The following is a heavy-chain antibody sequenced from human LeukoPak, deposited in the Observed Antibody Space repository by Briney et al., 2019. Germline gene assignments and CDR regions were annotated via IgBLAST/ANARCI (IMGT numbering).Heavy chain of an antibody. CDR1: GYTFTSYG. V-gene: IGHV1-18*01. Sequence: GASVKVSCKASGYTFTSYGISWVRQAPGQGLEWMGWISAYNGNTNYAQKLQGRVTMTTDTSTSTAYMELRSLRSDDTAVYYCARDRLYYCSSTSCPKGYFDYWGQGTLVTVSS. CDR3: ARDRLYYCSSTSCPKGYFDY. J-gene: IGHJ4*02. CDR2: ISAYNGNT. D-gene: IGHD2-2*01.